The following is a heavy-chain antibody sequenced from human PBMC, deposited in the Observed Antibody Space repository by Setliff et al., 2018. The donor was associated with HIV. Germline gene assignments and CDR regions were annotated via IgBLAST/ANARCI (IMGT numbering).Heavy chain of an antibody. J-gene: IGHJ3*02. V-gene: IGHV4-59*12. CDR1: GGSISSYY. Sequence: KTSETLSLTCTVSGGSISSYYWSWIRQPPGKGLEWIGYIYYSGSTTYNPSLKSQVTISVDTSKNRLSLKLSSVTAADAAVYYCARAMSSSWYIDGFDIWGQGTVVTVSS. CDR3: ARAMSSSWYIDGFDI. CDR2: IYYSGST. D-gene: IGHD6-13*01.